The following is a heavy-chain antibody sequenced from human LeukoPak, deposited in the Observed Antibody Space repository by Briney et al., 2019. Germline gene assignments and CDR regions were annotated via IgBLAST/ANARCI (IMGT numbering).Heavy chain of an antibody. CDR1: GYTFTSYA. CDR2: INTNTGNP. D-gene: IGHD2-15*01. J-gene: IGHJ5*02. Sequence: ASVKVSCKTSGYTFTSYAMNWVRQAPGQGLEWMGWINTNTGNPTYAQGFTGRFVFSSDTPVSTAYLQISSLKAEDTAVYYCARRRGGYCSGGSCYWFDPWGQGTLVTVSS. V-gene: IGHV7-4-1*02. CDR3: ARRRGGYCSGGSCYWFDP.